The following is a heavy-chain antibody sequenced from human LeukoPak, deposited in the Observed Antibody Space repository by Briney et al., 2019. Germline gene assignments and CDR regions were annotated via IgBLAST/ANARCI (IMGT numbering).Heavy chain of an antibody. Sequence: GGSLRLSCAASGFTFSNYGMHWARQAPGKGLEWVAVIWYDGSNKYYADSVKGRFTISRDNSKNTLYLQMNSLRAEDTAVYCCARHHSSSWSDYWGQGTLVTVSS. CDR3: ARHHSSSWSDY. CDR2: IWYDGSNK. J-gene: IGHJ4*02. D-gene: IGHD6-13*01. CDR1: GFTFSNYG. V-gene: IGHV3-33*01.